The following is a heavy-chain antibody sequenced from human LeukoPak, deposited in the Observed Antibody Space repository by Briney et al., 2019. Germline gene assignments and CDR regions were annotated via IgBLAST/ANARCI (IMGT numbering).Heavy chain of an antibody. CDR2: TYHSGST. Sequence: SETLSLTCAVSGGSISSGGYSWSWIRQPPGKGLEWIGYTYHSGSTYYNPSLKSRVTISVDRSKNQFSLKLSSVTAADTAVYYCARGQSSYDFWSGYYYYYGMDVWGQGTTVTVSS. D-gene: IGHD3-3*01. J-gene: IGHJ6*02. CDR1: GGSISSGGYS. V-gene: IGHV4-30-2*01. CDR3: ARGQSSYDFWSGYYYYYGMDV.